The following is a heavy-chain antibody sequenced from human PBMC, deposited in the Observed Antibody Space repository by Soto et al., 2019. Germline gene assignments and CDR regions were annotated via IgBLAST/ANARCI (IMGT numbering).Heavy chain of an antibody. CDR1: EFTFSVYS. D-gene: IGHD7-27*01. J-gene: IGHJ6*02. CDR2: ISSGSSYI. V-gene: IGHV3-21*06. Sequence: ESGGGLVKPGGSLRLSCVASEFTFSVYSMNWVRQAPGKGLEWVSSISSGSSYIYYADSVKGRFTISRDNDKSSLFLHMNSLRVDDTDVYYCTRDRLKILGGYYHYYGMDVWGQGTTVTVS. CDR3: TRDRLKILGGYYHYYGMDV.